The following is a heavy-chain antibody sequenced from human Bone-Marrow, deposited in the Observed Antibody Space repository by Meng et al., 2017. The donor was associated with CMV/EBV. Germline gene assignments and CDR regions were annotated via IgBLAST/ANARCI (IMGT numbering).Heavy chain of an antibody. CDR3: AKDGQTTGVVDWYFDL. J-gene: IGHJ2*01. Sequence: SGFTFSSYGMHWVRQTPGKGLEWVAVISYDGSNKYYADSVKGRFTISRDNSKNTLYLQMNSLRAEDTAVYYCAKDGQTTGVVDWYFDLWGRGTLVIVSS. CDR2: ISYDGSNK. D-gene: IGHD4-23*01. CDR1: GFTFSSYG. V-gene: IGHV3-30*18.